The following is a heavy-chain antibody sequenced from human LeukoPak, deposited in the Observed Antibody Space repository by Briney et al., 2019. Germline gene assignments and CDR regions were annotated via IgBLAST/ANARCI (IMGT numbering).Heavy chain of an antibody. CDR3: ARRRIYSNYYYYYYYMDV. Sequence: SETLSLTCAVYGGSFSGYYWSWIRQPPGKGLEWIGEINNSGRTNYNPSLKSRVTISVDTSKNQFSLKLSSVTAADTAVYYCARRRIYSNYYYYYYYMDVWGKGTTVTVSS. V-gene: IGHV4-34*01. CDR1: GGSFSGYY. D-gene: IGHD4-11*01. J-gene: IGHJ6*03. CDR2: INNSGRT.